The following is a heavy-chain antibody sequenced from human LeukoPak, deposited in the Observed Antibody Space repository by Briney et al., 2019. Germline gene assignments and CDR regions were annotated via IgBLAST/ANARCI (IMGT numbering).Heavy chain of an antibody. Sequence: SETLSLTCTVSGGSISSSSYYWGWIRQPPGKGLEWIGSIYYSGSTYYNPSLKSRVTTSVDTSKNQFSLKLSSVTAADTAVYYCAREVGFFGVVKENWFDPWGQGTLVTVSS. CDR3: AREVGFFGVVKENWFDP. D-gene: IGHD3-3*01. J-gene: IGHJ5*02. CDR2: IYYSGST. CDR1: GGSISSSSYY. V-gene: IGHV4-39*07.